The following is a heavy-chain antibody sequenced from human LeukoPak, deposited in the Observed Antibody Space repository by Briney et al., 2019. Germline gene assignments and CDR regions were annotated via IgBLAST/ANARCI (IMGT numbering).Heavy chain of an antibody. CDR1: GFTFRNHW. Sequence: PGGSLRLSCAASGFTFRNHWMHWVRQAPGKGLVWVARINSDGSDTSHADSVEGRFTISRDNAKDTLYLQMNSLRVEDTAVYYCARNNWGIDYWGQGTLVAVSS. D-gene: IGHD7-27*01. J-gene: IGHJ4*02. CDR2: INSDGSDT. CDR3: ARNNWGIDY. V-gene: IGHV3-74*01.